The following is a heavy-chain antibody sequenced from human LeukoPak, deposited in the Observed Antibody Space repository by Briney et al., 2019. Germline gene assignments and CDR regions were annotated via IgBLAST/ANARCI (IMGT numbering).Heavy chain of an antibody. Sequence: GGSLRLSCATSGFNFGDFPMHWVRHVPGKGLQWVSLISGDGQKTHYVDSVKGRFTISRDNSKNSLYPEMNSLTNDDSAIYYCAKERESDLWGLDHWGQGTLVTVSS. V-gene: IGHV3-43*01. CDR3: AKERESDLWGLDH. D-gene: IGHD2-21*01. J-gene: IGHJ4*02. CDR2: ISGDGQKT. CDR1: GFNFGDFP.